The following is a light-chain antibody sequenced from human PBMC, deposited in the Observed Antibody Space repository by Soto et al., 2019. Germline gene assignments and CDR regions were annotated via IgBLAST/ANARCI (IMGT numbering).Light chain of an antibody. CDR1: QSVSTS. V-gene: IGKV3-11*01. CDR2: DAS. J-gene: IGKJ1*01. Sequence: IVLTQSPVTLALSPGERAVLSCRASQSVSTSLAWYQHKPGQAPRLFIYDASKRAPGIPARFSGSGSGTDFTLTLSILEPEDLAVYYCPVRVVLPSFGQGTQVDIK. CDR3: PVRVVLPS.